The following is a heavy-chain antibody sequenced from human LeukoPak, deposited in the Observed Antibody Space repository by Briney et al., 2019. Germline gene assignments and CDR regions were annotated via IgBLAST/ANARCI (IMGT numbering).Heavy chain of an antibody. CDR3: AKGPLLWD. V-gene: IGHV3-23*01. CDR2: ISGSGGSP. D-gene: IGHD2/OR15-2a*01. Sequence: GGSLRLPCAASGFTFSSFAMSWVRQAPGKGLEWVSSISGSGGSPYYADSVKGRFTISRDNSKNTLYLQMNSLRAEDTAVYYCAKGPLLWDWGQGTLVTVSS. J-gene: IGHJ4*02. CDR1: GFTFSSFA.